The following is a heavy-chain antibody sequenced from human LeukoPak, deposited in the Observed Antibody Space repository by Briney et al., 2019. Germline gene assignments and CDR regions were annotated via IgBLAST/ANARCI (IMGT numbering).Heavy chain of an antibody. CDR1: GGSISTTIHY. CDR3: ARAFYAEWFDP. D-gene: IGHD4-17*01. V-gene: IGHV4-61*02. Sequence: MSSETLSLTCSVSGGSISTTIHYWGWIRQPAGKGLEWIGRIYTSGSTNYNPSLKSRVTISVDTSKNQFSLKLSSVTAADTAVYYCARAFYAEWFDPWGQGTLVTVSS. J-gene: IGHJ5*02. CDR2: IYTSGST.